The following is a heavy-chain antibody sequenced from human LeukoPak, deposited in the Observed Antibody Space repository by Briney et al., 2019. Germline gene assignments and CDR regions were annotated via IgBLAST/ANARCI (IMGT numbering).Heavy chain of an antibody. Sequence: GGSLRLSCAASGFTFSNYAMTWVRQAPGKGLEWVSAITASGGSTFYADSVKGRFTISRDNSKNTLYLQMNSLRAEDTAVYYCANLLYDILTGYPLDYWGQGTLVTVSS. CDR2: ITASGGST. V-gene: IGHV3-23*01. J-gene: IGHJ4*02. CDR3: ANLLYDILTGYPLDY. CDR1: GFTFSNYA. D-gene: IGHD3-9*01.